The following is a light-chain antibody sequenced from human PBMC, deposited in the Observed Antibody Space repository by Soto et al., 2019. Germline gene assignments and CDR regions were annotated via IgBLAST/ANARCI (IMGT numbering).Light chain of an antibody. CDR1: SSDVGGYNY. V-gene: IGLV2-8*01. Sequence: QSALTQPASVSGSPGRSITISCTGTSSDVGGYNYVSWYQQHPGKAPKLMIYEVSKRPSGVPGRFSGSKSGNTASLTVSGLQADDEANYYCSSYSRSNNYVVFGGGTKLTVL. CDR3: SSYSRSNNYVV. J-gene: IGLJ2*01. CDR2: EVS.